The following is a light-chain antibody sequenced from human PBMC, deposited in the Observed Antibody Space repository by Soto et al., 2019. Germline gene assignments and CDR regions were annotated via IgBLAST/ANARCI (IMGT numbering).Light chain of an antibody. CDR2: GAS. CDR3: QQYGSSPWT. J-gene: IGKJ1*01. CDR1: QNVNNW. Sequence: EIVLTQSPTTLSLSPGERATLSCRASQNVNNWLAWYQQKPGQAPRLLIYGASSRATGIPDRFSGSGSGTDFTLTISRLEPEDFAVYYCQQYGSSPWTFGQGTKVDIK. V-gene: IGKV3-20*01.